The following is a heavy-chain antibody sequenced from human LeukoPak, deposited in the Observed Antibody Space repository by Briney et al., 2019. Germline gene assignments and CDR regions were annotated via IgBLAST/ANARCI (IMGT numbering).Heavy chain of an antibody. CDR3: AGGYYYYASGTYGY. J-gene: IGHJ4*02. V-gene: IGHV4-34*01. Sequence: SETLSLTCAVYGGSFSAYYWTWIRQPPGQGLEWIGEINHSGSTNFNPSLKSRVTISVDTSKNQFSLNLTSVTAADTAVYYCAGGYYYYASGTYGYWGQGTLVTVYS. CDR1: GGSFSAYY. D-gene: IGHD3-10*01. CDR2: INHSGST.